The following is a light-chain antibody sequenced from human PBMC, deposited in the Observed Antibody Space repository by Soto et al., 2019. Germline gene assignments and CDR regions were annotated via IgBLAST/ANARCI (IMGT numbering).Light chain of an antibody. Sequence: DIQMTQSPSSLSASVGDRVTITCRASQGISNFLGWYQQKPGKVPKLLIYAASTLQSGVPSRVSGSGSGTDFTITISSLKPEDVATYYCQKYNSAPRTFGQGTKVEIK. J-gene: IGKJ1*01. CDR3: QKYNSAPRT. CDR1: QGISNF. V-gene: IGKV1-27*01. CDR2: AAS.